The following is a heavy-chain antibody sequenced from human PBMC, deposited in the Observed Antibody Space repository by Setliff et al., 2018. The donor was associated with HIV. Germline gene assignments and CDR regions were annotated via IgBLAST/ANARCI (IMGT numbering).Heavy chain of an antibody. V-gene: IGHV4-4*02. CDR1: GASISSGNW. CDR2: IFHTGST. J-gene: IGHJ4*02. Sequence: SETLSLTCAVSGASISSGNWWSWVRQSPGKGLEWIGEIFHTGSTNYNPPLKSRVTISVDTSKNHFSLNVSSLTAADTALYFCARLMPNWDYFDYWGQGTLVTVSS. CDR3: ARLMPNWDYFDY. D-gene: IGHD2-2*01.